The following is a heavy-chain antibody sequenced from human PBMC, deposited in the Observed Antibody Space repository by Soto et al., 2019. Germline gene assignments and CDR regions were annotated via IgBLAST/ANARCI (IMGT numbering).Heavy chain of an antibody. D-gene: IGHD1-26*01. CDR3: AREVSGRYNNYFDY. V-gene: IGHV4-61*08. Sequence: PSETLSLTCTVSGGSVTSDDFYWSWIRQPPGKGLEWIGYIYNSGGTKYNPSLKSRVTISVDTSKNRFSLKLNSVTAADTAVYYCAREVSGRYNNYFDYWGQGALVTVSS. J-gene: IGHJ4*02. CDR1: GGSVTSDDFY. CDR2: IYNSGGT.